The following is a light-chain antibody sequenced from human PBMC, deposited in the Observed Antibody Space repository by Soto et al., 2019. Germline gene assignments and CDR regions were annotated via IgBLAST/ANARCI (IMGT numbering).Light chain of an antibody. V-gene: IGKV1-9*01. CDR1: QGISSY. Sequence: DIQLTQSPSFLSASVGDRVTITCRASQGISSYLAWYQQKPGKAPKLLIYAASTLQSGVPSRFSGSGSGTDFTLTISSLQPEDFATYYYQQLNNYPITFGQGTRLEIK. CDR2: AAS. J-gene: IGKJ5*01. CDR3: QQLNNYPIT.